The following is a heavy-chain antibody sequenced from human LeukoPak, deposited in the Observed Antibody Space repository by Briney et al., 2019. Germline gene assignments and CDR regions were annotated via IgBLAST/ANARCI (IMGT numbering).Heavy chain of an antibody. CDR1: GGSISSSSYS. V-gene: IGHV4-39*01. J-gene: IGHJ4*02. D-gene: IGHD1-26*01. CDR2: IYYSGST. CDR3: ARGVGAREYFDY. Sequence: SETLSLTCTVSGGSISSSSYSWDWIRQPPGKGLEWIGSIYYSGSTYYNPSLKSRVTVSVDTSKNQFSLKLNSVTAADTAVYYCARGVGAREYFDYWGQGTLVTVSS.